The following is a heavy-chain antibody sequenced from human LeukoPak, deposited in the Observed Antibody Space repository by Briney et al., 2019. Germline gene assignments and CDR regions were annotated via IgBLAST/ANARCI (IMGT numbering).Heavy chain of an antibody. CDR2: INHSGST. J-gene: IGHJ4*02. V-gene: IGHV4-34*01. CDR1: GGSFSGYY. CDR3: ARGYCSGGSCYSGGIFDY. D-gene: IGHD2-15*01. Sequence: SETLSLTCAVYGGSFSGYYWSWIRQPPGKGLEWIGEINHSGSTNYNPSLKSRATISVDTSKNQFSLKLSSVTAADTAVYYCARGYCSGGSCYSGGIFDYWGQGTLVTVSS.